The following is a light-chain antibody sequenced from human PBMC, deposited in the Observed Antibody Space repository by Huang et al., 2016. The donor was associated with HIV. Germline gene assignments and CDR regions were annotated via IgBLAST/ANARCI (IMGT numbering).Light chain of an antibody. CDR3: QQYYTTPWT. V-gene: IGKV1-NL1*01. CDR2: AAS. Sequence: DIQMTQSPSSLSASAGDRVTITCRASQGISNSLAWYQQKEGKAPELLLYAASTLETGGPSRFSGGGSGTDYTLTISGLQPEDFATYYCQQYYTTPWTCGQGTRVEIK. J-gene: IGKJ1*01. CDR1: QGISNS.